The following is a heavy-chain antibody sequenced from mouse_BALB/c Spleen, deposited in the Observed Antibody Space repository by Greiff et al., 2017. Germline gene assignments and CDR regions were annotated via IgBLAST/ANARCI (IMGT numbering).Heavy chain of an antibody. J-gene: IGHJ1*01. D-gene: IGHD1-2*01. CDR1: GFTFTDYY. Sequence: EVMLVESGGGLVQPGGSLRLSCATSGFTFTDYYMSWVRQPPGKALEWLGFIRNKANGYTTEYSASVKGRFTISRDNSQSILYLQMNTLRAEDSATYYCARDTHYYEGVWYFDVWGAGTTVTVSS. CDR3: ARDTHYYEGVWYFDV. CDR2: IRNKANGYTT. V-gene: IGHV7-3*02.